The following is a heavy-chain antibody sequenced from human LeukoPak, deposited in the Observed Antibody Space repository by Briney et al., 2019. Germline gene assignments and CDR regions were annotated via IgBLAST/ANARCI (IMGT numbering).Heavy chain of an antibody. J-gene: IGHJ4*02. CDR3: ARDTPTRGPREVVPAPPDY. D-gene: IGHD2-21*02. Sequence: PGGSLRLSCAASGFTFSSYSMNWVRQAPGKGLEWVSSISSSSSYIYYADSVKGRFTISRDNAKNSLYLQMNSLRAEDTAVYYCARDTPTRGPREVVPAPPDYWGQGTLVTVSS. CDR2: ISSSSSYI. CDR1: GFTFSSYS. V-gene: IGHV3-21*01.